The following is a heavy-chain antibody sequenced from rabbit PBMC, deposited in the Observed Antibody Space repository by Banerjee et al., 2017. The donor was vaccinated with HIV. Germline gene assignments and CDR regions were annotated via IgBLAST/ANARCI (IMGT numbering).Heavy chain of an antibody. Sequence: QSLEESGGDLVKPGASLTLTCTASGFSFSSGYDMCWVRQAPGKGLEWIACIYAGSSGSTYYASWAKGPFTISKTSSTTVTLQMTSLTAADTATYFCARNNATGITYDLWGQGTLVTVS. D-gene: IGHD7-1*01. CDR1: GFSFSSGYD. CDR3: ARNNATGITYDL. J-gene: IGHJ4*01. CDR2: IYAGSSGST. V-gene: IGHV1S40*01.